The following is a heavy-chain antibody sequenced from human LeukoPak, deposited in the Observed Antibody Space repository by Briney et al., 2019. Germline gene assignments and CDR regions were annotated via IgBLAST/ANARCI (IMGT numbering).Heavy chain of an antibody. J-gene: IGHJ4*02. CDR3: ARHVSLRSVGSFDY. CDR2: TDESGST. D-gene: IGHD1-26*01. Sequence: PSETLSLTCAVYGESFSGYYWTWIRQPPGEGLEWIGETDESGSTTYNPSLKSRVTISVDTSKNQFSLKLSSVTAADTAVYYCARHVSLRSVGSFDYWGQGTLVTVSS. V-gene: IGHV4-34*01. CDR1: GESFSGYY.